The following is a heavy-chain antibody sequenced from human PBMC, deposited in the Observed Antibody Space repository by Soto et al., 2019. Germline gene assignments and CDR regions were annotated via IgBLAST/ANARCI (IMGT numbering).Heavy chain of an antibody. CDR3: ARDGVGLMTTVKPYYYYGMDV. D-gene: IGHD4-4*01. Sequence: GGSLRLSCAASGFTFSSYGMHWVRQAPGKGLEWVAVIWYDGSNKYYADSVKGRFTISRDNSKNTLYLQMNSLRAEDTAVYYCARDGVGLMTTVKPYYYYGMDVWGQGTTVTVSS. CDR2: IWYDGSNK. CDR1: GFTFSSYG. V-gene: IGHV3-33*01. J-gene: IGHJ6*02.